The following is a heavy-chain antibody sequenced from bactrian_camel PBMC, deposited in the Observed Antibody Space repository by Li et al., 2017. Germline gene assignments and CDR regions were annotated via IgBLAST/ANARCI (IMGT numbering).Heavy chain of an antibody. CDR1: RSTYKEHRTDC. V-gene: IGHV3S55*01. J-gene: IGHJ4*01. CDR3: KSTPLILGGRCSSFLR. D-gene: IGHD2*01. CDR2: VNLGGST. Sequence: VQLVESGGGSVQAGGSLRLSCAASRSTYKEHRTDCMGWFRHIAGKEREGVAVVNLGGSTYYADSVKGRFTISRDNVKNTMYLQMTNLQPEDTGMYYCKSTPLILGGRCSSFLRWGQGTQVTVS.